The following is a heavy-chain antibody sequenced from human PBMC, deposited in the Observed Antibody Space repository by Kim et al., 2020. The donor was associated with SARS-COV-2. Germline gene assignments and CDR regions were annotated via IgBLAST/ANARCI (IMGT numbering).Heavy chain of an antibody. Sequence: GGSLRLSCAASGFTFSSYSMNWVRQAPGKGLEWVSSISSSSSYIYYADSVKGRFTISRDNAKNSLYLQMNSLRAKDTAVYYCARAERYFDWLPGDYYYYGMDVWGQGTTVTVSS. V-gene: IGHV3-21*01. J-gene: IGHJ6*02. CDR2: ISSSSSYI. CDR3: ARAERYFDWLPGDYYYYGMDV. CDR1: GFTFSSYS. D-gene: IGHD3-9*01.